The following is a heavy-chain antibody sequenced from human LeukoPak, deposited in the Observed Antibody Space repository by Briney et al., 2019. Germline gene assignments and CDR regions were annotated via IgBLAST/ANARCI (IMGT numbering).Heavy chain of an antibody. D-gene: IGHD1-14*01. J-gene: IGHJ6*03. CDR3: ARDLAGFQEPRYYYYMDV. CDR2: IYSDDRA. CDR1: GFTVSRNV. Sequence: PGGSLRLSCVASGFTVSRNVMSWVRQAPGKGLEWVSLIYSDDRAFYTDSVKGRFTISRNNSKNTLFLQMSSPKPEDTAIYYCARDLAGFQEPRYYYYMDVWGKGTTATVSS. V-gene: IGHV3-66*02.